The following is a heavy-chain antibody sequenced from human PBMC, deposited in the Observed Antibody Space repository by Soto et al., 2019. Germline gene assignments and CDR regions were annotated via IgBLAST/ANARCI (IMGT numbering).Heavy chain of an antibody. CDR2: INPNSGGT. CDR1: GFTFSAYY. V-gene: IGHV1-2*02. CDR3: ARSLLDEYSSSWRSAYYGMDV. D-gene: IGHD2-2*01. J-gene: IGHJ6*02. Sequence: ASVKVSFKASGFTFSAYYIYWVRQAPGQGLEWIGWINPNSGGTNNAQKFQGRVTMTRDTSTSTVYMELSALISEDTAVYFCARSLLDEYSSSWRSAYYGMDVWGQGTTVTVSS.